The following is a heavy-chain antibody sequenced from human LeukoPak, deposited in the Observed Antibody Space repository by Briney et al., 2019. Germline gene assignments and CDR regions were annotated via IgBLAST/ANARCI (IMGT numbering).Heavy chain of an antibody. CDR1: GGTFSSYA. Sequence: SVKVSCKASGGTFSSYAISWVRQAPGQGLEWMGRIIPIFGTAKYAQKFQGRVTITTDESTSTAYMELSSLRSEDTAVYYCARGPYYDSSGYYFHHFQHWGQGTLVTVSS. J-gene: IGHJ1*01. D-gene: IGHD3-22*01. CDR3: ARGPYYDSSGYYFHHFQH. CDR2: IIPIFGTA. V-gene: IGHV1-69*05.